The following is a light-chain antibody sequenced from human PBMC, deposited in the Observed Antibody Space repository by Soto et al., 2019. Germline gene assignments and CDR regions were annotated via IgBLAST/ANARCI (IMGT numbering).Light chain of an antibody. CDR3: QDYSAAPWT. Sequence: DIQMTQSPSSLSASVGDRVTITCRARRDISNYLAWYQQKPGKVPKVLIYAASTLQSGVPSRFSGSRSGTDFTLTISNLQPEDIATYYCQDYSAAPWTFGQGTKVEIK. J-gene: IGKJ1*01. CDR1: RDISNY. V-gene: IGKV1-27*01. CDR2: AAS.